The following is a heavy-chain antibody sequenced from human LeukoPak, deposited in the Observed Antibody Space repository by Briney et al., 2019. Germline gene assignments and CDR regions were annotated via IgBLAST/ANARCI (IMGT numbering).Heavy chain of an antibody. CDR1: GGTFSSYA. J-gene: IGHJ4*02. CDR2: IIPIFGTA. D-gene: IGHD3-3*01. CDR3: ARGQIRYDFWSGYYK. V-gene: IGHV1-69*13. Sequence: ASVKVSCKASGGTFSSYAISWARQAPGQGLEWMGGIIPIFGTANYAQKFQGRVTITADESTSTAYMELSSLRSEDTAVYYCARGQIRYDFWSGYYKWGQGTLVTVSS.